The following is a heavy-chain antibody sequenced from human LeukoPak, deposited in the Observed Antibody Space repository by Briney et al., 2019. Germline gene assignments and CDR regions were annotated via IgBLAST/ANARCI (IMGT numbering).Heavy chain of an antibody. D-gene: IGHD4-4*01. CDR1: GFTFSNYA. CDR3: AKLAYRTDGFLDY. V-gene: IGHV3-23*01. Sequence: PGGSLRLSCAASGFTFSNYAMSWVRPAPGKGLEWVSAISGSGGSTYYADSVKGRFTISRDNSKNTLYLQMNSLRAEDTAVYYCAKLAYRTDGFLDYWGQGTLVTVSS. J-gene: IGHJ4*02. CDR2: ISGSGGST.